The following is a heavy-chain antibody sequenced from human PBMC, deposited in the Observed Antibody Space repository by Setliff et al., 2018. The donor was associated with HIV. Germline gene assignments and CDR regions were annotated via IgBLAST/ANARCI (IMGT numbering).Heavy chain of an antibody. V-gene: IGHV1-69*05. J-gene: IGHJ6*03. CDR1: GGTFSSYA. CDR3: ASVSPAARFEELEDHYYYFMDV. Sequence: SVKVSCKASGGTFSSYAISWVRQAPGQGLEWMGGIIPIFGTANYAQKFQGRVMITTDESTSTAYMELSSLRSEDTAVYYCASVSPAARFEELEDHYYYFMDVWGKGTTVTVSS. D-gene: IGHD3-10*01. CDR2: IIPIFGTA.